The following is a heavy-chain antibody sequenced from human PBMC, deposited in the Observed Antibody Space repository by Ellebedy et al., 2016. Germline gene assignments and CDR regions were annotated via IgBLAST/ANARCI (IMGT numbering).Heavy chain of an antibody. Sequence: SETLSLTCAVSGASISSSNWWSWVRQPPGKGLEWIGEIYHTGSTNYNPSLKSRVTITIDKSKSQFSLKLSSVTAADTAVYYCAALQWLAPAWYFDLWGRGTLVTVSS. V-gene: IGHV4-4*02. CDR2: IYHTGST. CDR1: GASISSSNW. CDR3: AALQWLAPAWYFDL. J-gene: IGHJ2*01. D-gene: IGHD6-19*01.